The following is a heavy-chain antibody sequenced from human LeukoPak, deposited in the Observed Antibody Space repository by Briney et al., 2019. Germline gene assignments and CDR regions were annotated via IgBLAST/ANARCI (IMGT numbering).Heavy chain of an antibody. Sequence: GGSLRLSCAASGFTFSNYAMTWVRQAPGKGLEWVSVIYSGDSTYYADSVKGRFTISRDNSKNTLYLQMNSLRAEDTAVYYCAKICSSTSCYMGADMDVWGKGTTVTISS. CDR1: GFTFSNYA. CDR3: AKICSSTSCYMGADMDV. V-gene: IGHV3-23*03. J-gene: IGHJ6*03. CDR2: IYSGDST. D-gene: IGHD2-2*02.